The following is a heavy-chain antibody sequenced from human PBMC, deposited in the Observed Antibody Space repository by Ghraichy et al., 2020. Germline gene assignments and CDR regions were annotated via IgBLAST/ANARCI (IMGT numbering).Heavy chain of an antibody. V-gene: IGHV3-23*01. CDR3: AGRGGSDGWGFFDY. J-gene: IGHJ4*02. CDR1: EFTFSSYA. Sequence: GGSLRLSCAASEFTFSSYAMTWVRQAPGKGLEWVSTFSHVDHNTYYAGSVQGRFTIARDRSKNTLYLQMNSLRAEDTATYYCAGRGGSDGWGFFDYWGQGARVTVSS. D-gene: IGHD1-26*01. CDR2: FSHVDHNT.